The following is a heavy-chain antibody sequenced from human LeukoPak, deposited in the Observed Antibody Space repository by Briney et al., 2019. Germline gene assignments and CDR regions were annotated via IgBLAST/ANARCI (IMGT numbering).Heavy chain of an antibody. D-gene: IGHD1-26*01. CDR2: VSWNSGSI. J-gene: IGHJ3*02. Sequence: GRSLRLSCAASGFTFDDYAMHWVRQAPGKGLEWVSGVSWNSGSIGYADSVKGRFTNSRDNAKNSLYLQMNSLRAEDMALYYCAKEGGTYYKAFDIWGQGTMVTVSS. CDR1: GFTFDDYA. CDR3: AKEGGTYYKAFDI. V-gene: IGHV3-9*03.